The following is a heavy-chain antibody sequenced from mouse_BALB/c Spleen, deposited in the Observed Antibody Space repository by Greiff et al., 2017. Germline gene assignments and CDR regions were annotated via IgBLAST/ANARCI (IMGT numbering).Heavy chain of an antibody. V-gene: IGHV1-69*02. CDR1: GYTFTSYW. J-gene: IGHJ2*01. D-gene: IGHD1-1*01. CDR3: TITTVVARYYFDY. Sequence: VQLQQPGAELVRPGASVKLSCKASGYTFTSYWINWVKQRPGQGLEWIGNIYPSDSYTNYNQKFKDKATLTVDKSSSTAYMQLSSPTSEDSAVYYCTITTVVARYYFDYWGQGTTLTVSS. CDR2: IYPSDSYT.